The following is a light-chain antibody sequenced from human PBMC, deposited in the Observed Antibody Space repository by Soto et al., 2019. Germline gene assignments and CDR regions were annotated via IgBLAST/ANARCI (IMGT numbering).Light chain of an antibody. CDR2: EGT. J-gene: IGLJ3*02. Sequence: QSALTQPASVSGSPGQSITISCTGTSSDVGRYNFASWYQQHPGKAPKVMIYEGTKRPSGVSNRFSGSKSGNTASLTISGIQAEDEADYYCCSYAGSSTWMFGGGTKVTVL. CDR3: CSYAGSSTWM. V-gene: IGLV2-23*01. CDR1: SSDVGRYNF.